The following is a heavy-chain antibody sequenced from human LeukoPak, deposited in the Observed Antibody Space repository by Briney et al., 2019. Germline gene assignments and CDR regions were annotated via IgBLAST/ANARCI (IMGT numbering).Heavy chain of an antibody. CDR2: ISAYNGNT. J-gene: IGHJ3*02. Sequence: ASVKVSCKASGYTFTSYGISLVRQAPGQGLEWMGWISAYNGNTNYAQKLQGRVTMTTDTSTSTAYMELRSLRSDDTAVYYCARDSGRGIVVVVAATRHAFDIWGQGTMVTVSS. CDR3: ARDSGRGIVVVVAATRHAFDI. D-gene: IGHD2-15*01. V-gene: IGHV1-18*01. CDR1: GYTFTSYG.